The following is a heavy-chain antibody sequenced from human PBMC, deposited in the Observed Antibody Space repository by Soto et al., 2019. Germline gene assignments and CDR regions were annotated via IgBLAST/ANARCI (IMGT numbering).Heavy chain of an antibody. CDR1: GGSISSGGYY. Sequence: QVQLQESGPGLVKPSQTLSLTCTVSGGSISSGGYYWSWIRQHPGKGLEWIGYIYYSGSTYYNPSLKSRVTISVDPSKNQFSLKLSSVTAADTAVYYCAREHITGTTGYGMDVWGQGTTVTVSS. J-gene: IGHJ6*02. V-gene: IGHV4-31*03. CDR3: AREHITGTTGYGMDV. CDR2: IYYSGST. D-gene: IGHD1-7*01.